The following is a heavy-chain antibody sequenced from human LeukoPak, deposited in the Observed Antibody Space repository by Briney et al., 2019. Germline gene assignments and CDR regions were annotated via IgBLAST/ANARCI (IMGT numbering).Heavy chain of an antibody. J-gene: IGHJ6*03. CDR3: AREGVLWFGELFYYYYYYYMDV. V-gene: IGHV3-20*04. D-gene: IGHD3-10*01. CDR1: GFTFGDYG. Sequence: SGGSLRLSCTASGFTFGDYGMSWVRQAPGKGLEWVSGINWNGGSTGYADSVKGRFTISRDNAKNSLYLQMNSLRAEDTALYYCAREGVLWFGELFYYYYYYYMDVWGKGTTVTVSS. CDR2: INWNGGST.